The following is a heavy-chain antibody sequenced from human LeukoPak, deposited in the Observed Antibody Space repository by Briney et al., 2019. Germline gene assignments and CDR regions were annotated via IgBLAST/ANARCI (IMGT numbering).Heavy chain of an antibody. D-gene: IGHD3-22*01. Sequence: GGSLRLSCAASGFTFSDYGMHWVRQAPDKGLEWVAFLQKDGSDIHYADSVEGRFTISRDNSKNTLYLQLNSLRPEDTAVYYCAKDRIPPTYYYDSSGSFALTDWGQGTLVTVSS. CDR2: LQKDGSDI. J-gene: IGHJ4*02. CDR3: AKDRIPPTYYYDSSGSFALTD. CDR1: GFTFSDYG. V-gene: IGHV3-30*02.